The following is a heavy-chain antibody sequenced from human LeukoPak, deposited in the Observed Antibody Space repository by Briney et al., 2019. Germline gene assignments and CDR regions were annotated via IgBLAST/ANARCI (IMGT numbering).Heavy chain of an antibody. J-gene: IGHJ4*02. CDR3: AKRRYYDSSGDY. CDR2: ISGSGGST. Sequence: GGSLRLSCAASGFTLSSYAMSWVRQAPGKGLEWVSAISGSGGSTYYADSVKGRFTISRDNSKNTLYLQMNSLRAEDTAVYYCAKRRYYDSSGDYWGQGTLVTVSS. V-gene: IGHV3-23*01. D-gene: IGHD3-22*01. CDR1: GFTLSSYA.